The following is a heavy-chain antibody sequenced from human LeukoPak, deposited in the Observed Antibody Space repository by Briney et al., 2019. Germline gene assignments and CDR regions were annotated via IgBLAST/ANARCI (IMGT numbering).Heavy chain of an antibody. CDR2: ISAYNGNT. J-gene: IGHJ3*02. V-gene: IGHV1-18*01. CDR3: ARAYYYDSSGYGEYHRDDAFDI. Sequence: GASVKVSCKASGYTFTSYGISWVRQAPGQGLEWMGWISAYNGNTNYAQKLQGRVTMTTDTSTSTAYMELSSLRSEDTAVYYCARAYYYDSSGYGEYHRDDAFDIWGQGTMVTVSS. CDR1: GYTFTSYG. D-gene: IGHD3-22*01.